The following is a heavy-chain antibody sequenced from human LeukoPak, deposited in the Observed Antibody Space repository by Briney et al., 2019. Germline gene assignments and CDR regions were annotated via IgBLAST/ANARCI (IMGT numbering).Heavy chain of an antibody. CDR1: GFTFSSYS. V-gene: IGHV3-48*04. CDR3: ARDSRGYCSSTSCYVGAFDI. CDR2: ISSSSSTI. J-gene: IGHJ3*02. Sequence: PGGSLRLSCAASGFTFSSYSMNWVRQAPGKGLEWVSYISSSSSTIYYADSVKGRFTISRDNAKNSLYLQMNSLRAEDTAVYYCARDSRGYCSSTSCYVGAFDIWGQGTMVTVSP. D-gene: IGHD2-2*01.